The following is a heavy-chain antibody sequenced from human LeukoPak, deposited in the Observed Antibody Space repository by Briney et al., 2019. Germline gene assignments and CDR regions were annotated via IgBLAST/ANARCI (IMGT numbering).Heavy chain of an antibody. V-gene: IGHV3-53*01. CDR2: IYSCGTI. D-gene: IGHD3-16*01. CDR1: GGSISSSSYY. Sequence: ETLSLTCTVSGGSISSSSYYWGWIRQPPGKRLEWVSVIYSCGTIYYADSVKGRFTISRDNSKNTLYLQMHSLRAEDTAVYYCASISGVTFGGGGLPDYWGQGTLVTVSS. J-gene: IGHJ4*02. CDR3: ASISGVTFGGGGLPDY.